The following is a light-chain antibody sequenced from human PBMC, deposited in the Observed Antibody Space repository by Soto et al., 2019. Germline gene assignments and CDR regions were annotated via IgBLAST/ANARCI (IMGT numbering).Light chain of an antibody. J-gene: IGKJ1*01. CDR2: KAS. CDR1: QTISSW. CDR3: QHYNSYPEA. V-gene: IGKV1-5*03. Sequence: DIHMTRSPSTLSGSVGDIFTITCRASQTISSWLAWYQQKPGKAPKLLIYKASTLKSGVPSRFRGSGSGTEFTLTISSLQTDDFATYYCQHYNSYPEAFGHGTKVDIK.